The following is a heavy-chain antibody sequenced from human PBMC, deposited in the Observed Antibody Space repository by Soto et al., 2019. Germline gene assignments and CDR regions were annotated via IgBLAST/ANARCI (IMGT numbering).Heavy chain of an antibody. V-gene: IGHV3-15*07. J-gene: IGHJ4*02. CDR3: TTDEYYDCWSCYYY. CDR2: IKSKTDGGTI. CDR1: GFSFSNAW. Sequence: EVQLVESGGGLVKPGGSLRLSCAASGFSFSNAWMNWVRQAPGKGLEWVGRIKSKTDGGTIDYAAPVQGRFTISRDDTKGTLYLQMNSLKTEDTAVYYWTTDEYYDCWSCYYYWGQGTLVTVSS. D-gene: IGHD3-3*01.